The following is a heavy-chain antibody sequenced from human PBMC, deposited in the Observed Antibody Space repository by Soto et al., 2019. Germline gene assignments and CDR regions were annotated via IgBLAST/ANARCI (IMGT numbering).Heavy chain of an antibody. J-gene: IGHJ6*02. Sequence: GGSLRLSCAASGFTFSSYSMNWVRQAPGKGLEWVSYISSSSSTIYYADSVKGRFTISRDNAKNSLYLQMNSLRDEDTAVYYCARDLGAGSYYNPHYYYGMDVWGQGTTVTVSS. CDR3: ARDLGAGSYYNPHYYYGMDV. CDR2: ISSSSSTI. D-gene: IGHD3-10*01. V-gene: IGHV3-48*02. CDR1: GFTFSSYS.